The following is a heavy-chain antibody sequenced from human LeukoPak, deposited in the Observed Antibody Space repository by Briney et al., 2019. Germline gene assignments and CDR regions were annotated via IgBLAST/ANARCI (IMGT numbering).Heavy chain of an antibody. D-gene: IGHD1-26*01. CDR1: GFTFSSYA. CDR3: AKGGGSKAYFDY. J-gene: IGHJ4*02. CDR2: ISGSGGST. Sequence: GGFLRLSCAASGFTFSSYAMSWVRQAPGKGLDWVSTISGSGGSTYYADSVKGRFTISRDNSKNTLYLQMNSLRAEDTAVYYCAKGGGSKAYFDYWGQGTLVTVSS. V-gene: IGHV3-23*01.